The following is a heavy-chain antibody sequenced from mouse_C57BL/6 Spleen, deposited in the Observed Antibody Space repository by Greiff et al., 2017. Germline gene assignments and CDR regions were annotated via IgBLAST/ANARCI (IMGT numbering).Heavy chain of an antibody. CDR1: GFTFSSYA. J-gene: IGHJ3*01. D-gene: IGHD2-5*01. CDR3: TRGEDSNSWFAY. Sequence: EVKLVESGEGLVKPGGSLKLSCAASGFTFSSYAMSWVRQTPGKRLAWVAYISSGGDYIYYADTVKGRFTISRDNARNTLYLQMSSLKSEDTAMYYCTRGEDSNSWFAYWGQGTLVTVSA. CDR2: ISSGGDYI. V-gene: IGHV5-9-1*02.